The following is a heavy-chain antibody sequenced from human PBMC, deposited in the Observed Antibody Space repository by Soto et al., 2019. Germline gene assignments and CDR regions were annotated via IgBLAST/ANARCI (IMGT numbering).Heavy chain of an antibody. CDR2: INHNGST. CDR1: GGSFSGYY. J-gene: IGHJ4*02. D-gene: IGHD2-8*02. Sequence: QVQLQQWGAGLLKPSETLSLTCAVYGGSFSGYYWTWIRQPPGTGLEWIGEINHNGSTTYNPSLKSRVTISVDTSKNPFSLKLTSVPAAATAVYYCARDKITGLFDYWGQGTLVTVSS. V-gene: IGHV4-34*01. CDR3: ARDKITGLFDY.